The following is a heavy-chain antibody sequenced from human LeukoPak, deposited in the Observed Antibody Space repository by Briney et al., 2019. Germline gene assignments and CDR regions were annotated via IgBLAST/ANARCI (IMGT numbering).Heavy chain of an antibody. CDR3: SRSDGASDFDY. CDR2: TYYRPKWHN. Sequence: SQTLSLTCTISGDSVSSNRASWTWIRQSPSRGLECLGRTYYRPKWHNDYAVSLKSRISINPDTSKNQFSLQLNSVTPDDTAIYYCSRSDGASDFDYWGQGTLVTVSS. V-gene: IGHV6-1*01. CDR1: GDSVSSNRAS. J-gene: IGHJ4*02. D-gene: IGHD5-24*01.